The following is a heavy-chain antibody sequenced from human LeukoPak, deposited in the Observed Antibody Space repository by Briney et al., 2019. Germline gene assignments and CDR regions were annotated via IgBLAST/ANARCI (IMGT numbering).Heavy chain of an antibody. CDR3: ARHNHYDSSGYEY. J-gene: IGHJ4*02. CDR1: GYTFTGYY. D-gene: IGHD3-22*01. CDR2: INPNSGGT. V-gene: IGHV1-2*02. Sequence: GASVKVSCKASGYTFTGYYMHWVRQAPGQGLEWMGWINPNSGGTNYAQKFQGRVTMTRDTSISTAYMELSRLRSDDTAVYYCARHNHYDSSGYEYWGQGTLVTVSS.